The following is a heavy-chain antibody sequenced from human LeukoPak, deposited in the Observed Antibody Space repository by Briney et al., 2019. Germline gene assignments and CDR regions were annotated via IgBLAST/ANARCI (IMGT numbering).Heavy chain of an antibody. CDR3: ARGSGFGELGPDEFDY. V-gene: IGHV4-59*01. D-gene: IGHD3-10*01. Sequence: SETLSLTCTVSGGSISSYYWSWIRQPSGKGLEWIGYIYYSGSTNYNPSLKSRVTISVDTSKNQFSLKLSSVTAADTAVYYCARGSGFGELGPDEFDYWGQGTLVTVSS. CDR1: GGSISSYY. J-gene: IGHJ4*02. CDR2: IYYSGST.